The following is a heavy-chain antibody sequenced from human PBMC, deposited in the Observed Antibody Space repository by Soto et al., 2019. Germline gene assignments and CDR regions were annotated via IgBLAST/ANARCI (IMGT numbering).Heavy chain of an antibody. CDR3: ARMHLHDFWSGYLFDH. V-gene: IGHV2-26*01. CDR1: GFSLSNARMG. D-gene: IGHD3-3*01. J-gene: IGHJ4*02. Sequence: QVTLKESGPVLVKPTETLTLTCTVSGFSLSNARMGVSWIRQPPGKALEWLAHIFSNDEKSYSTSLKSRLTISMDPSKSQVVLTMANMYPVDTATYCCARMHLHDFWSGYLFDHCGQGTLVTVSS. CDR2: IFSNDEK.